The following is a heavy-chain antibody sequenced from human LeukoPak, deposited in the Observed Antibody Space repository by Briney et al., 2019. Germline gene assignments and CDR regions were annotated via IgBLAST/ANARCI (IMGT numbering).Heavy chain of an antibody. J-gene: IGHJ6*03. V-gene: IGHV4-59*01. CDR2: IYYSGST. CDR3: ARGTQDSGSYYGYYNYYMDV. D-gene: IGHD1-26*01. CDR1: GGSISSYY. Sequence: SETLSLTCTVSGGSISSYYWSWPRQPPGQGLEWMGYIYYSGSTNYNPSLTSRVTISVDTSTNQSSPTLRPVAAAETAVYYCARGTQDSGSYYGYYNYYMDVGGKETTVTVP.